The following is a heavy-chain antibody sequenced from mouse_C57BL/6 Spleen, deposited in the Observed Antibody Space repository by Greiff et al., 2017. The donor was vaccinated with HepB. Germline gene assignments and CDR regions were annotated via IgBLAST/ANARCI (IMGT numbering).Heavy chain of an antibody. CDR1: GFTFSSYA. CDR3: AGYYGSSYGYFDV. D-gene: IGHD1-1*01. CDR2: ISDGGSYT. J-gene: IGHJ1*03. Sequence: EVMLVESGGGLVKPGGSLKLSCAASGFTFSSYAMSWVRQTPEKRLEWVATISDGGSYTYYPDNVKGRFTISRDNAKNNLYLQMSHLKSEDTAMYYCAGYYGSSYGYFDVWGTGTTVTVSS. V-gene: IGHV5-4*03.